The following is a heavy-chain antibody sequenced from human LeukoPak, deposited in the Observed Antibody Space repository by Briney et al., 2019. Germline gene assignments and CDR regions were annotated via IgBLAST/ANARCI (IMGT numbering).Heavy chain of an antibody. D-gene: IGHD4-23*01. V-gene: IGHV3-15*01. J-gene: IGHJ4*02. Sequence: VGSLRLSCVVSGLTFDNAWMSWVRHAPGKGLEWGGRIKSKNVGETTEYAAPVQGRFTISRDDSKNTVYLQMSNLKTEDTAVYYCTTGPGNSGYWGQGTLVTVSS. CDR3: TTGPGNSGY. CDR1: GLTFDNAW. CDR2: IKSKNVGETT.